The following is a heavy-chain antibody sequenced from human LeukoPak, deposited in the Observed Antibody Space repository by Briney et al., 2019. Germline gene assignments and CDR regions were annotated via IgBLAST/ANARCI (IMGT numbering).Heavy chain of an antibody. V-gene: IGHV4-59*12. D-gene: IGHD3-10*01. CDR1: GGSISSYY. CDR2: IYYSGST. J-gene: IGHJ2*01. CDR3: ARDGLLGGTTGYFDL. Sequence: SETLSLTCTVPGGSISSYYWSWIRQPPGKGLEWIGYIYYSGSTNYNPSLKSRVTISVDTSKNQFSLQLNSVTPEDTAVYYCARDGLLGGTTGYFDLWGRGTLVTVSS.